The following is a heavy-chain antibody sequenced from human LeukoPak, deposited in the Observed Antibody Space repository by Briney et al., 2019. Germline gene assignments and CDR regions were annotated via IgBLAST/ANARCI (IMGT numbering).Heavy chain of an antibody. D-gene: IGHD6-19*01. J-gene: IGHJ4*02. V-gene: IGHV3-21*01. Sequence: GGSLRLSCAASGFTFSSYSMNWVRQAPRKGLEWVSSISSSSSYIYYADSVKGRFTISRDSAKNSLYLQMNSLRAEDTAVYYCARAVDSSGWYYFDCWGQGTLVTVSS. CDR2: ISSSSSYI. CDR3: ARAVDSSGWYYFDC. CDR1: GFTFSSYS.